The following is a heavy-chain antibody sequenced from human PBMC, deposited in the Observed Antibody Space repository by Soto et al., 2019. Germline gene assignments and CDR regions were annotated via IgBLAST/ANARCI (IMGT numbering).Heavy chain of an antibody. V-gene: IGHV3-33*01. CDR3: ARDLAHWSICFED. Sequence: QVQLVESGGGVVQPGRSLRVSCVASGISISRHGMHWVRQAPGKGLEWVAGMDYDETNKYYADSVKGPFTISRDTSKKTVYLQMNGLRVDDTDVYFWARDLAHWSICFEDRGQGTLGSVSS. CDR1: GISISRHG. CDR2: MDYDETNK. D-gene: IGHD2-8*02. J-gene: IGHJ4*02.